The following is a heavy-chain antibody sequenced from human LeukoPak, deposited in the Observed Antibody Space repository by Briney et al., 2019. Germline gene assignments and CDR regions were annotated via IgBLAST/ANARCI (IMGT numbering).Heavy chain of an antibody. V-gene: IGHV1-69*04. CDR2: IIPILGIA. Sequence: ASVKVSCKASGGTFSSYAISWVRQAPGQGLEWMGRIIPILGIANYAQKFQGRVTITADKSTSTAYMELSSLRSEDTAVYYCARAPVVTLRFDPWGQGTLVTVSS. D-gene: IGHD4-23*01. J-gene: IGHJ5*02. CDR3: ARAPVVTLRFDP. CDR1: GGTFSSYA.